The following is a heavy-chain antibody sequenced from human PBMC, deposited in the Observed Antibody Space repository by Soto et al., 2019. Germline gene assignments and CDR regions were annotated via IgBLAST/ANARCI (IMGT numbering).Heavy chain of an antibody. V-gene: IGHV4-4*07. D-gene: IGHD3-9*01. Sequence: SETLSLTCTVSGGSISSYYWSWIRQPAGKGLEWIGRIYTSGSTNYNPSLKSRVTMSADTSKNQFSLKLSSVTAADTAVYYCARDDGGYDISTGYYKAHHFDYWGQGVPVT. CDR3: ARDDGGYDISTGYYKAHHFDY. CDR2: IYTSGST. J-gene: IGHJ4*02. CDR1: GGSISSYY.